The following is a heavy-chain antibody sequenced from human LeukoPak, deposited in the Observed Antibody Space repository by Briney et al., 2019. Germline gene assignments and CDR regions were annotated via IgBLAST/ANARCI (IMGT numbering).Heavy chain of an antibody. J-gene: IGHJ4*02. D-gene: IGHD5-24*01. V-gene: IGHV4-39*01. Sequence: SETLSLTCTVSGGPINTTNYYWGWIRQPPGKGLEWIGNIYFSGTTYYNPSLKSRVTISVDTSKNQFSLKLSSATAADTAVYYCARSRGWLQSHPLGYWGQGTLVTVSS. CDR1: GGPINTTNYY. CDR2: IYFSGTT. CDR3: ARSRGWLQSHPLGY.